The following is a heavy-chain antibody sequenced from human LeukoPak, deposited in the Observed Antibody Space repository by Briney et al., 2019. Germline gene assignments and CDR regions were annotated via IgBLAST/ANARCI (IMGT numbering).Heavy chain of an antibody. CDR1: GFTFSSYG. CDR2: IWYDGSNK. Sequence: GGSLRLSCAASGFTFSSYGMHWVRQAPGKGLEGVAVIWYDGSNKYYADSVKGRFTISRDNSKNTLYLQMNSLRAEDTAVYYCARGALRRWLQFPIFDYWGQGTLVTVSS. D-gene: IGHD5-24*01. J-gene: IGHJ4*02. V-gene: IGHV3-33*01. CDR3: ARGALRRWLQFPIFDY.